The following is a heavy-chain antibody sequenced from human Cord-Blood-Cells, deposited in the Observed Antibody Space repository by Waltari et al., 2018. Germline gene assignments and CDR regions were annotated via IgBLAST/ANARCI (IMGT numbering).Heavy chain of an antibody. CDR2: IIPILGIA. Sequence: QVQLVQSGAEVKKPGSSVKVSCKASGCTFSSYAISWVRQAPGQGLEWMGRIIPILGIANYAQKFQGRVTITADKSTSTAYMELSSLRSEDTAVYYCASTSQLGNFDYWGQGTLVTVSS. CDR1: GCTFSSYA. D-gene: IGHD7-27*01. CDR3: ASTSQLGNFDY. J-gene: IGHJ4*02. V-gene: IGHV1-69*09.